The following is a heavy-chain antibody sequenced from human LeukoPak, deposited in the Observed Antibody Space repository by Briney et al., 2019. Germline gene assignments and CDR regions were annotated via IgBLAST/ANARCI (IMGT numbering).Heavy chain of an antibody. D-gene: IGHD3-3*01. CDR2: IKSKTDGGTT. J-gene: IGHJ3*02. CDR1: GFTFSNAW. CDR3: TTGGDFWSGYPKRWAFDI. V-gene: IGHV3-15*01. Sequence: GGSLRLSCAASGFTFSNAWMSWVRQAPGKGLEWVGRIKSKTDGGTTDYAAPVKGRFTISRDDSKNTLYLQMNSLKTEDTAVYYCTTGGDFWSGYPKRWAFDIWGQGTMVTVSS.